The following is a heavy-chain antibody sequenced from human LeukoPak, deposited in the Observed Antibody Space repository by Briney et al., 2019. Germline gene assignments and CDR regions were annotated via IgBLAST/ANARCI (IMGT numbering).Heavy chain of an antibody. CDR2: IYTTGST. CDR1: GGSISSASYY. V-gene: IGHV4-61*02. D-gene: IGHD6-19*01. CDR3: ARDLGLAEAGSLDY. Sequence: SETLSLTCTVSGGSISSASYYWSWLRQPAGIGLEWIGRIYTTGSTNYNPSLKSRVTISLDTSKNQFSLKLSSVTAADTAVYYCARDLGLAEAGSLDYWGQGTLVTVSS. J-gene: IGHJ4*02.